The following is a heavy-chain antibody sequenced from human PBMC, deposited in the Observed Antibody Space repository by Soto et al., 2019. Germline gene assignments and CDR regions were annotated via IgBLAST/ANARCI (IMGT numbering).Heavy chain of an antibody. CDR3: ARAYTGRLPRRADYYYAMDV. CDR2: IGAARDP. V-gene: IGHV3-13*05. D-gene: IGHD2-2*02. Sequence: GESLKISCATSGFTFSNFDMHWVRQVPGKGLEWVSAIGAARDPYYLGSVKGRFTISRENAKNSVYLQMNDLRAGDSAVYYCARAYTGRLPRRADYYYAMDVWGQGTTVTVSS. CDR1: GFTFSNFD. J-gene: IGHJ6*02.